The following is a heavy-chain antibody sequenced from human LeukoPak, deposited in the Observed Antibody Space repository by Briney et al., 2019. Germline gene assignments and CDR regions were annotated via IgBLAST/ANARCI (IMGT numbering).Heavy chain of an antibody. CDR1: GFTFSTYE. CDR3: ARRYCSSTSCTLDY. Sequence: GGSLRLSCAASGFTFSTYEMNWVRQAPGRGLEWVSYISSCGSTTYYADSVKGRLTISRDNAKNSLYLQMNTLRGDDTAVYYCARRYCSSTSCTLDYWGQGTQVTVSS. CDR2: ISSCGSTT. V-gene: IGHV3-48*03. D-gene: IGHD2-2*01. J-gene: IGHJ4*02.